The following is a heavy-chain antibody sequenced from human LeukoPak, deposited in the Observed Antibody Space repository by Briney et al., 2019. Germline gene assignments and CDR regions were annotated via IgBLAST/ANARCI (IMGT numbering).Heavy chain of an antibody. CDR2: INHSGNT. J-gene: IGHJ4*02. V-gene: IGHV4-34*01. Sequence: SETLSLTCAVYGGSFSGYYWCWIRQPPGKGLDWMGEINHSGNTTYNTYLNSRVTISVDTSKNQFSLKLSSVTAADTAVYYCASSNLNGDYDNFYWGQGTLVTVSS. CDR1: GGSFSGYY. CDR3: ASSNLNGDYDNFY. D-gene: IGHD4-17*01.